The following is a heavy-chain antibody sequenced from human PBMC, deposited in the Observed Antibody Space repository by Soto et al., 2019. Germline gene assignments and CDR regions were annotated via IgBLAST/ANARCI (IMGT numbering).Heavy chain of an antibody. V-gene: IGHV4-31*01. CDR1: GGSISSGGHY. CDR2: ISDSGKT. J-gene: IGHJ4*02. CDR3: ARTGGSFFDF. Sequence: SETLSLTCIVSGGSISSGGHYWSWIRQHPGKGLEWIGYISDSGKTYYSPSLKSQFTISLDTSKNHFSLKLTSVTAADTAVYYCARTGGSFFDFWGQGTLVTVS. D-gene: IGHD1-26*01.